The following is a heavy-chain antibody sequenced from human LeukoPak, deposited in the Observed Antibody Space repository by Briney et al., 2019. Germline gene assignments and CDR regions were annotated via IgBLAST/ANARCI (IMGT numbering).Heavy chain of an antibody. CDR2: IKQDGSEK. V-gene: IGHV3-7*01. D-gene: IGHD3-10*01. CDR1: GYSFTSYW. J-gene: IGHJ4*02. CDR3: ATKGEFYGSGSYFPY. Sequence: GESLKISCKGSGYSFTSYWIGWVRQAPGKGLEWVANIKQDGSEKYYVDSVKGRFTISRDNAKNSLYLQMNSLRAEDTAVYYCATKGEFYGSGSYFPYWGQGTLVTVSS.